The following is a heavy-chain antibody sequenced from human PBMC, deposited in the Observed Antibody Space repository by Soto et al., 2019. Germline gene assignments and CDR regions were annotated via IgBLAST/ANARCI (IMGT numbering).Heavy chain of an antibody. J-gene: IGHJ4*02. V-gene: IGHV3-21*01. CDR1: GFTFSSYS. CDR2: ISSSSSYI. D-gene: IGHD2-15*01. Sequence: EVQLVESGGGLVKPGGSPRLSCAASGFTFSSYSMNWVRQAPGKGLEWVSSISSSSSYIYYADSVKGRFTISRDNAKNSLYLQMNSLRAEDTAVYYCAREYCSGGSCYSDYWGQGTLVTVSS. CDR3: AREYCSGGSCYSDY.